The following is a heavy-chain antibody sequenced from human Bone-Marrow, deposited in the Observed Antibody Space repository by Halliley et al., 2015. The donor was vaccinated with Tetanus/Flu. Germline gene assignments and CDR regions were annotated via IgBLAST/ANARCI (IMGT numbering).Heavy chain of an antibody. CDR2: FYYSGST. CDR1: GGSLSSGTYD. J-gene: IGHJ6*02. CDR3: ARGLIMDV. V-gene: IGHV4-39*01. Sequence: TLSLTSTVSGGSLSSGTYDWGWIRQPPGKGLEWIGTFYYSGSTYYNPSLRSRVTIFVDTSKNQFSLKLSSVTAADRAVYYCARGLIMDVWGQGTTVTVSS.